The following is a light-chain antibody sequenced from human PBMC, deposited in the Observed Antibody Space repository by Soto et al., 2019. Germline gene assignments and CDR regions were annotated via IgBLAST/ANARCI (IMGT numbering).Light chain of an antibody. V-gene: IGKV3-11*01. CDR1: QSISNS. Sequence: EIVMTQSPATLSVSPGERATLSCRASQSISNSLAWYQQKPGQAPRLLIYGASTRATGIPARFSGSGSGTDFTLTISSLEPEDFAVYYCQQRSNWLSFGQGTRLEIK. J-gene: IGKJ5*01. CDR2: GAS. CDR3: QQRSNWLS.